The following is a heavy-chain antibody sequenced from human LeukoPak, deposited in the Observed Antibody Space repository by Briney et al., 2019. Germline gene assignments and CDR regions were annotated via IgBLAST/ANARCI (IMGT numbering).Heavy chain of an antibody. D-gene: IGHD3-16*01. V-gene: IGHV3-74*01. CDR3: ARAGGGMDV. J-gene: IGHJ6*02. CDR1: GFTLSRYW. CDR2: INPDGSSI. Sequence: GGSLRLSCAASGFTLSRYWMHWVRQAPGKGPVWVSRINPDGSSISYADSVKSRFTISRDNAKNTLYLQMNSLRAEDTAVYYCARAGGGMDVWGQGTTVTVSS.